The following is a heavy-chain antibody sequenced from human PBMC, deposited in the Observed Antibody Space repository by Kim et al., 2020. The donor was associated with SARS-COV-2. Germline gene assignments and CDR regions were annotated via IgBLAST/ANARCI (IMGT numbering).Heavy chain of an antibody. D-gene: IGHD3-3*01. CDR2: IYSGGST. CDR1: GFTVSSNY. CDR3: ARDYPAPYYDFWSGDYERGLGYYYDMDV. V-gene: IGHV3-66*01. Sequence: GGSLRLSCAASGFTVSSNYMRWVRQAPGKGLEWVSVIYSGGSTYYADSVEDRFTITRDNSKNTLYLQMNSLRAEDTAVYYCARDYPAPYYDFWSGDYERGLGYYYDMDVWGKGTTVTVSS. J-gene: IGHJ6*03.